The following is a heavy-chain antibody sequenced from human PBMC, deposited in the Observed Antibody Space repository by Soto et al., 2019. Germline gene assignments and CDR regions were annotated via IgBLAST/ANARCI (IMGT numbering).Heavy chain of an antibody. J-gene: IGHJ4*02. CDR2: ISAYKGNT. CDR1: GYPFSTHG. CDR3: ARDARGPISDSYFDY. Sequence: QVQLVQSGAGVKKPGASVKVSCKATGYPFSTHGITWVRQAPGQGPEWMGWISAYKGNTDAAEKFQGRVTMTTDTSRATAYMELRSLRSDDTAVYYCARDARGPISDSYFDYWGQGTLVIVAS. V-gene: IGHV1-18*04. D-gene: IGHD3-10*01.